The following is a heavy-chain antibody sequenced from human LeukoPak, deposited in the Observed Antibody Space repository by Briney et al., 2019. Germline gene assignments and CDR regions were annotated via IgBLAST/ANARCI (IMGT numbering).Heavy chain of an antibody. CDR1: GYSFTNYW. J-gene: IGHJ6*02. V-gene: IGHV5-51*01. D-gene: IGHD3-3*01. CDR2: IYPGDSDT. CDR3: ARPSSYDPYGMDV. Sequence: GESLKISCKGSGYSFTNYWIGWVRQMPGKGLEWMGIIYPGDSDTRYSPSFQGQVTISADKSISTAYLQWSSLKASDTAIYYCARPSSYDPYGMDVWGQGTTVTVSS.